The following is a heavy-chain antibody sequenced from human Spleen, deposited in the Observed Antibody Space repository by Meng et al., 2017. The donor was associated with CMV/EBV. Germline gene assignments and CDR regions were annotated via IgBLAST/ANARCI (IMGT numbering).Heavy chain of an antibody. CDR2: INHSGST. D-gene: IGHD6-13*01. Sequence: SETLSLTCAVYGGSFSGYYWSWIRQPPGKGLEWIGEINHSGSTNYNPSLKSRVTMSSDTSTNGFSLRLSSVTAGDTAVYYCVRISPTAVGTAYDYWGQGTLVTVSS. J-gene: IGHJ4*02. CDR1: GGSFSGYY. CDR3: VRISPTAVGTAYDY. V-gene: IGHV4-34*01.